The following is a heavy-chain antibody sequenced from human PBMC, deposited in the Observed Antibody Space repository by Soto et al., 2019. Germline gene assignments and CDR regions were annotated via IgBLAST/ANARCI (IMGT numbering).Heavy chain of an antibody. J-gene: IGHJ5*02. CDR1: GYTFTSYG. V-gene: IGHV1-18*01. D-gene: IGHD3-22*01. Sequence: ASVKVSCKASGYTFTSYGISWVRQAPGQGLEWMGWISAYNGNTNYAQKLRGRVTMTTDTSTSTAYMELRSLRSDDTAVYYCARDVLASGYYYGGWFHPWGQGTLVT. CDR2: ISAYNGNT. CDR3: ARDVLASGYYYGGWFHP.